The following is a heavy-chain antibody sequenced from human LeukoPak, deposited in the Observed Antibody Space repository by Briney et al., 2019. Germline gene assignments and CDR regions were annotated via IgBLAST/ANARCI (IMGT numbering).Heavy chain of an antibody. Sequence: SVKVSCKASGGTFSSYAISWVRQAPGQGLEWMGGIIPIFGTANYAQKFQGRVTITADKSTSTAYMELSSLRSEDTAVYYCARGGDGYYTSFDYWGQGTLVTVSS. J-gene: IGHJ4*02. CDR3: ARGGDGYYTSFDY. V-gene: IGHV1-69*06. CDR2: IIPIFGTA. D-gene: IGHD2-21*01. CDR1: GGTFSSYA.